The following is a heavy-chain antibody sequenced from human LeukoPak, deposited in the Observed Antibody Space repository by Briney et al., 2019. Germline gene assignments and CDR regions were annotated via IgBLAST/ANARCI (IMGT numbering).Heavy chain of an antibody. D-gene: IGHD3-10*01. CDR3: ARRTVTMVRGVKD. CDR2: IYYSGST. V-gene: IGHV4-59*12. J-gene: IGHJ4*02. CDR1: GGSISSYH. Sequence: SETLSLTCTVSGGSISSYHWSWIRQPPGKGLECIGYIYYSGSTNYNPSLKSRVTISVDTSKNQFSLKLSSVTAADTAVYYCARRTVTMVRGVKDWGQGTLVTVSS.